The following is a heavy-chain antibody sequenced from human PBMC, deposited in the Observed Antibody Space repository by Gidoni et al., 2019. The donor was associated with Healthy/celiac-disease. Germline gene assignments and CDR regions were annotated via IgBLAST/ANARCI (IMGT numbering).Heavy chain of an antibody. CDR3: ARGLYYDILTGYYNEGFWGFDY. Sequence: EVQLVESGGGLVQPGGSLRLSCAASGFTFSSYWMHWVRQAPGRGLVWVSRINSDGSSTSYADSVKGRFTISRDNAKNTLYLQMNSLRAEDTAVYYCARGLYYDILTGYYNEGFWGFDYWGQGTLVTVSS. J-gene: IGHJ4*02. CDR2: INSDGSST. V-gene: IGHV3-74*01. CDR1: GFTFSSYW. D-gene: IGHD3-9*01.